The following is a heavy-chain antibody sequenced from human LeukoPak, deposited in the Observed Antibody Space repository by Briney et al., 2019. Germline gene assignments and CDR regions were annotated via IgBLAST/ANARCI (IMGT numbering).Heavy chain of an antibody. CDR3: ARDPEVVAAAYFDY. J-gene: IGHJ4*02. CDR2: ISAYNGNT. D-gene: IGHD2-15*01. V-gene: IGHV1-18*01. Sequence: ASVKVSCKASGYTFTSYGISWVRQAPGQGLEWMGWISAYNGNTNYAQKLQGRVTMTTDTSTSTAYTELRSLRSDDTAVYYCARDPEVVAAAYFDYWGQGTLVTVSS. CDR1: GYTFTSYG.